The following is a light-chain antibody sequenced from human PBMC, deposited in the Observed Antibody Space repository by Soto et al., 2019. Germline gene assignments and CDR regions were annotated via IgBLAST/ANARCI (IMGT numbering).Light chain of an antibody. CDR1: SSDVGGYNF. J-gene: IGLJ2*01. V-gene: IGLV2-8*01. CDR3: SSYAGSSIPVA. CDR2: DVT. Sequence: QSVLTQPPSASGSPGQSVTISCTGASSDVGGYNFVSWYQQHPGKAPKLMIYDVTKRPSGVPDRFSVSKSGNTASLTVSGLQVDDEADYYCSSYAGSSIPVAFGGGTKLTVL.